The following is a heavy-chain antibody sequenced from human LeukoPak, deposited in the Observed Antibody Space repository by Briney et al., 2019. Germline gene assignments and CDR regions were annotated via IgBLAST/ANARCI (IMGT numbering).Heavy chain of an antibody. D-gene: IGHD7-27*01. CDR1: GFTFSSYW. CDR3: AKDPGGGPVWGFDP. Sequence: PGGSLRLSCAASGFTFSSYWMHWVRQAPGKGLVWVSRISDGGSTTTYADSVKGRFTISRDNAKNTLYLQMNGLRAEDTAVYYCAKDPGGGPVWGFDPWGQGTLVTVSS. CDR2: ISDGGSTT. J-gene: IGHJ5*02. V-gene: IGHV3-74*01.